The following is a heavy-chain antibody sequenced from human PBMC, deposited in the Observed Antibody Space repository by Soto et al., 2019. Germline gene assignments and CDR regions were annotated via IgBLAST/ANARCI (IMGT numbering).Heavy chain of an antibody. J-gene: IGHJ6*02. D-gene: IGHD1-7*01. CDR3: ARYTLELLGGMDV. CDR1: GFTFSSYA. V-gene: IGHV3-30-3*01. CDR2: ISYDGSNK. Sequence: QVQLVESGGGVVQPGRSLRLSCAASGFTFSSYAMHWVRQAPGKGLEGVAVISYDGSNKYYATSVKGRFTISRDNSKNPLYLQINSLRPEDPAVYYCARYTLELLGGMDVWGQGTPVTVSS.